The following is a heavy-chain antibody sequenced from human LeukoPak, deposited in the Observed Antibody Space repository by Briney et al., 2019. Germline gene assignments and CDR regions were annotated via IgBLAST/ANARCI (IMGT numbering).Heavy chain of an antibody. CDR1: GFTFSSYE. CDR2: ISSSGSTI. V-gene: IGHV3-48*03. J-gene: IGHJ4*02. CDR3: ARVGGYYQEVGY. Sequence: PGGSLRLSCEASGFTFSSYEMNWVRQAPGKGLEWVSYISSSGSTIYYADSVNGRFTISRDNAKNSLYLQMNSLRAEDTAIYYCARVGGYYQEVGYWGQGTLVTVSS. D-gene: IGHD3-22*01.